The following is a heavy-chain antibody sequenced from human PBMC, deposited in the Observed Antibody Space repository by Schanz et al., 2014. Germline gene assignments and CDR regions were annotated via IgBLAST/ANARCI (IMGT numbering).Heavy chain of an antibody. D-gene: IGHD3-10*01. CDR3: AKDQGSYGSGSYSYFDY. Sequence: EVQLVESGGRLVQPGGSLRLSCTVSGFTVNNYAMNWVRQAPGRGLEWVSGITRQGTTYYGDFVRGRFTISRDNSKNTLYLQMNSLRAEDTAVYYCAKDQGSYGSGSYSYFDYWGQGTLATVSS. CDR2: ITRQGTT. J-gene: IGHJ4*02. V-gene: IGHV3-23*04. CDR1: GFTVNNYA.